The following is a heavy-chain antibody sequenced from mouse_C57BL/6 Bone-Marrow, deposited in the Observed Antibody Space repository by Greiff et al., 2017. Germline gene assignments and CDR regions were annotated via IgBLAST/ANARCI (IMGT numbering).Heavy chain of an antibody. CDR3: TTPIYYDYALDY. V-gene: IGHV14-4*01. J-gene: IGHJ2*01. Sequence: VQLQQSGAELVRPGASVKMSCTASGFNIKDDYMHWVKQRPEQGLEWIGWIDPENGDTEYASKFQGKATITTDTSSNTASLQLSSLTSEDTAVYYCTTPIYYDYALDYWGQGTTLTVSS. CDR2: IDPENGDT. D-gene: IGHD2-4*01. CDR1: GFNIKDDY.